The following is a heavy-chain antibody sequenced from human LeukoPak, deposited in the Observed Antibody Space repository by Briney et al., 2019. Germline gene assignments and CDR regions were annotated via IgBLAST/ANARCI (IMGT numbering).Heavy chain of an antibody. CDR2: IYTSGST. D-gene: IGHD6-13*01. CDR1: GGSISSGSYY. V-gene: IGHV4-61*02. Sequence: SETLSLTCTVSGGSISSGSYYWSWIRQPAGKGLEWIGRIYTSGSTNYNPSLKSRVTISVDTSKNQFSLKLSSVTAADTAVYYCARDRDGSSWYGWFDPWGQGTLVTVSS. CDR3: ARDRDGSSWYGWFDP. J-gene: IGHJ5*02.